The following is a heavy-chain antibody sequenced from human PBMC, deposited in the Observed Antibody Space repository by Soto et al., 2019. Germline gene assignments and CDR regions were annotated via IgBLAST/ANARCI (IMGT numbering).Heavy chain of an antibody. J-gene: IGHJ6*02. V-gene: IGHV1-69*01. CDR2: TIPMFGTP. D-gene: IGHD3-22*01. CDR3: ARPLRDRNFYYGMAV. Sequence: QVQLVQSGAEMQQPGASVRVSCKASGGTFSKYAFSWVRQAPGQGLAWLGGTIPMFGTPNYAQKFQGRVAMSADESTATVYMELSSLRSEDTSVYFCARPLRDRNFYYGMAVWGQGTTVTFSS. CDR1: GGTFSKYA.